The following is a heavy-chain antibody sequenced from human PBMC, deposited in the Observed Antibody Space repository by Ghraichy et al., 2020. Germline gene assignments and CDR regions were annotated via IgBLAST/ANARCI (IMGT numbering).Heavy chain of an antibody. Sequence: SQTLSLTCAISGDSVSSNSAAWNWIRQSPSRGLEWLGRTYYRSKWYNDYAVSVKSRITINPDTSKNQFSLQLNSVTPEDTAVYYCVRDGRPGQQLAFAYWAQGTLVTVSS. V-gene: IGHV6-1*01. CDR2: TYYRSKWYN. D-gene: IGHD6-13*01. CDR1: GDSVSSNSAA. J-gene: IGHJ4*02. CDR3: VRDGRPGQQLAFAY.